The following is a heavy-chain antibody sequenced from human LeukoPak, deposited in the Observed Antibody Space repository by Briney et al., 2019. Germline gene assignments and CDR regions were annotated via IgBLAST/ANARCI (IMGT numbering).Heavy chain of an antibody. D-gene: IGHD4-23*01. V-gene: IGHV5-51*04. J-gene: IGHJ4*02. Sequence: GESLQISCQASGYTFPSYLIGWVRQTPGKGLEWMGIIYSGDSDTRYSPTFQCQVTISAAKPLTTAYLQWSSMMASATAMYSCPKVVSLSVVTSLFDSSGQGTLVTASS. CDR3: PKVVSLSVVTSLFDS. CDR1: GYTFPSYL. CDR2: IYSGDSDT.